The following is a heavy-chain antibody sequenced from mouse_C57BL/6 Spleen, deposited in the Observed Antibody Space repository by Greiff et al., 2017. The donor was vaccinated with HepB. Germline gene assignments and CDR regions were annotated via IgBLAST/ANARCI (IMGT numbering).Heavy chain of an antibody. J-gene: IGHJ4*01. D-gene: IGHD2-2*01. CDR3: ARGGGYDDYAMDY. CDR1: GYTFTSYW. V-gene: IGHV1-64*01. CDR2: IHPNSGST. Sequence: QVQLKQPGAELVKPGASVKLSCKASGYTFTSYWMHWVKQRPGQGLEWIGMIHPNSGSTNYNEKFKSKATLTVDKSSSTAYMQLSSLTSEDSAVYYCARGGGYDDYAMDYWGQGTSVTVSS.